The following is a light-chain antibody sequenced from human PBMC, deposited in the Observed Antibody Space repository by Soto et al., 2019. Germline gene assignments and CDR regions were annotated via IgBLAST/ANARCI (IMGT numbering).Light chain of an antibody. CDR2: DNN. Sequence: QSVLTQPPSVSGAPGQRVTISCAGSSSNIGAGYDVHWYQHLPGTAPKLLIYDNNNRPSGVPDRFSGPKSGTSASLAITGLQAVDEADYYCQSYDSSLSAPYVFGTGTKVTVL. V-gene: IGLV1-40*01. CDR3: QSYDSSLSAPYV. CDR1: SSNIGAGYD. J-gene: IGLJ1*01.